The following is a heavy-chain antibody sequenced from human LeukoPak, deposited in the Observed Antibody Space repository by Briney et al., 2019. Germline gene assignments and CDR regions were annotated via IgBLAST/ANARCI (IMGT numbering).Heavy chain of an antibody. D-gene: IGHD3-10*01. Sequence: SETLSLTCTVSGSSISSHSRSWIRQPAGRGLEWIGRIYTSGSTNYNPSLKSRVTISVDTSENQFSLKLSSVTAADTAVYYCARERIITMVRGYYFDYWGQGTLVTVSS. CDR2: IYTSGST. CDR3: ARERIITMVRGYYFDY. J-gene: IGHJ4*02. V-gene: IGHV4-4*07. CDR1: GSSISSHS.